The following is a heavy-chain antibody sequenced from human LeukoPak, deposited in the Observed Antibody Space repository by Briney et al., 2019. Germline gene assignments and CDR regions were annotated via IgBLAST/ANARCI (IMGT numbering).Heavy chain of an antibody. V-gene: IGHV4-34*01. CDR1: GGSFSGYY. CDR2: MNPSGST. J-gene: IGHJ6*03. CDR3: ARGRQDVTMIVVVMTAVSYYLDV. Sequence: SETLSLTCAVYGGSFSGYYWTWIRQTPEKGLEGIGEMNPSGSTNYNPSLKSRVTISVDPSKNQFSLELSSVTAADTAVYYCARGRQDVTMIVVVMTAVSYYLDVWGKGTTVTVS. D-gene: IGHD3-22*01.